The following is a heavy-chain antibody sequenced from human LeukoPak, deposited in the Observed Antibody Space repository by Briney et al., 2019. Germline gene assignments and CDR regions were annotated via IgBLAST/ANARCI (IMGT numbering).Heavy chain of an antibody. CDR2: INPNSGGT. V-gene: IGHV1-2*02. D-gene: IGHD1-1*01. Sequence: ASVKVSCKASGYTFTSYYMHWVRQAPGQGLKWMGWINPNSGGTNYAQKFQGRVTMTRDTSISTAYMELSRLRSDDTAVYYCARGLQLEPLAPYYYYGMDVWGQGTTVTVSS. CDR3: ARGLQLEPLAPYYYYGMDV. CDR1: GYTFTSYY. J-gene: IGHJ6*02.